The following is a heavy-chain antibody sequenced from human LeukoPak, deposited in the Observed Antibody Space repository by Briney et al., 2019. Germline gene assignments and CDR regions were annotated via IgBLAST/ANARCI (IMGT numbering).Heavy chain of an antibody. CDR2: IRGSGERT. CDR1: GFIFSSSA. V-gene: IGHV3-23*01. D-gene: IGHD2-8*01. Sequence: GGSLRLSCAASGFIFSSSAMSWVRQAPGKGLEWVATIRGSGERTYYTDSVRGRFTISGDNSKHTLYLQMNSLIAEDTAVYFCAKDRGDGDTNYGDYWGQGALVTVSS. J-gene: IGHJ4*02. CDR3: AKDRGDGDTNYGDY.